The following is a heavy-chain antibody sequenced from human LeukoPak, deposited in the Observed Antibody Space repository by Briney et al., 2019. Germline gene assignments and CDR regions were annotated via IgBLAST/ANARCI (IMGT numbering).Heavy chain of an antibody. CDR1: GFLFRGYD. V-gene: IGHV3-48*03. Sequence: GGSLRLSCALSGFLFRGYDMNCLRQAPGKGLEWVSYISSSATAVYYADSVKGRFTISRDNAKKSLYLQMSSLRAEDTAVYYCVRWEAGSSPMDVNSGGQGTLVTVSS. J-gene: IGHJ5*01. D-gene: IGHD6-13*01. CDR3: VRWEAGSSPMDVNS. CDR2: ISSSATAV.